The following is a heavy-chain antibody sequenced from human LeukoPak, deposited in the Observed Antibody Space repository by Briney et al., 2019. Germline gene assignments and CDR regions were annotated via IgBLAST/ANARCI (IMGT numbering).Heavy chain of an antibody. D-gene: IGHD2-15*01. Sequence: SETLSLTCTVSGGSISSYYWSWIRQPPGKGLEWIGYIYNSGSTNYNPSLKSRVTISVDTSKNQFSLKLSSVTAADTAVYYFARFYCSGGSCYHDYWGQGTLVTVSS. V-gene: IGHV4-59*08. CDR1: GGSISSYY. J-gene: IGHJ4*02. CDR2: IYNSGST. CDR3: ARFYCSGGSCYHDY.